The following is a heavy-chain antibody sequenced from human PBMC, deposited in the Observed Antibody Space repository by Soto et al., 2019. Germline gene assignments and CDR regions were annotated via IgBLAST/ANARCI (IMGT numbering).Heavy chain of an antibody. CDR3: AKTGHIVLVPADKNWFDS. CDR2: ISGSGGST. J-gene: IGHJ5*01. D-gene: IGHD2-2*01. V-gene: IGHV3-23*01. Sequence: PGGSLRLSCVASGFTFSSYAVSWVRQAPGKGLEWVSAISGSGGSTYYADSVKGRFTISRDNSKNTVFLQVNSLRAEDTAIYYCAKTGHIVLVPADKNWFDSWGQGTLVTVSS. CDR1: GFTFSSYA.